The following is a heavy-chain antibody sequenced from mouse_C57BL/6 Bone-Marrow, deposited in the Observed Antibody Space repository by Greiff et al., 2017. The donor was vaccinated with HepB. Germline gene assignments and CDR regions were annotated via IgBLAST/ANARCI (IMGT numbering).Heavy chain of an antibody. Sequence: EVQLQESGPGLVKPSQSLSLTCSVTGYSITSGYYWNWIRQFPGNKLEWMGYISYDGSNNYNPSLKNRISITRDTSKNQFFLKLNSVTTENTATYYCAREGGLHYYAMDYWGQGTSVTVSS. D-gene: IGHD2-2*01. CDR3: AREGGLHYYAMDY. CDR1: GYSITSGYY. J-gene: IGHJ4*01. V-gene: IGHV3-6*01. CDR2: ISYDGSN.